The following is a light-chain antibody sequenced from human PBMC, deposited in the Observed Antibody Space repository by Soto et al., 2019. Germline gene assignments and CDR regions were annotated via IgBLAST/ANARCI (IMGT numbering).Light chain of an antibody. CDR2: GAS. CDR3: QQYNSWIT. Sequence: IVMTQSPATLSVSPGERATLSCRASQSVSSNLAWYQQKPGQAPRLLIYGASTRATGIPARFSGSGSGTEFTLTISSLQPDDFATYYCQQYNSWITFGQGTRLEIK. V-gene: IGKV3-15*01. CDR1: QSVSSN. J-gene: IGKJ5*01.